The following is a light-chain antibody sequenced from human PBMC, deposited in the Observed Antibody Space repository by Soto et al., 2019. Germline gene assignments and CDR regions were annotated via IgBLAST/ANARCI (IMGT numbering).Light chain of an antibody. CDR1: QSISSN. V-gene: IGKV3-15*01. Sequence: EIVMTQSPATLSVFPGERATLSCRASQSISSNLAWYQQKPGQAPRLLIYGASTRATGIPARFSGSGSGTEFTLTISSLQSEDFAVYYCQQYNNWPHMYTFGQGTKLEIK. CDR2: GAS. CDR3: QQYNNWPHMYT. J-gene: IGKJ2*01.